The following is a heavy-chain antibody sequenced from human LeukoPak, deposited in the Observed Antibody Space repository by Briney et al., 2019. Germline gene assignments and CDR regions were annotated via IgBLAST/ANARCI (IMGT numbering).Heavy chain of an antibody. D-gene: IGHD6-6*01. J-gene: IGHJ4*02. CDR1: GYSFTNYW. Sequence: GESLKISCKGSGYSFTNYWIGWVRQMPGKGLEWMGIIYPGDSDTRYSPSFQGQVTISADKSISSAYLQWGSVRASDTAMYYCARVESSPPDYWGQGTLVTVSS. CDR2: IYPGDSDT. V-gene: IGHV5-51*01. CDR3: ARVESSPPDY.